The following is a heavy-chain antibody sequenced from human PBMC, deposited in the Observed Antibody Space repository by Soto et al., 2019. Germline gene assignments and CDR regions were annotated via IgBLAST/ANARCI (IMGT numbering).Heavy chain of an antibody. CDR1: GFSLSTSGVG. Sequence: QITLKESGPTLVKPTQTLTLTCTFSGFSLSTSGVGVGWIRQPPGKALEWLALIYWDDDKRYSPSLKSRLTITKDTSKNHVVRTTTNMDPVHTATYYCAHSPTMVRGGGAFDIWGQGTMVTVSS. CDR3: AHSPTMVRGGGAFDI. V-gene: IGHV2-5*02. D-gene: IGHD3-10*01. CDR2: IYWDDDK. J-gene: IGHJ3*02.